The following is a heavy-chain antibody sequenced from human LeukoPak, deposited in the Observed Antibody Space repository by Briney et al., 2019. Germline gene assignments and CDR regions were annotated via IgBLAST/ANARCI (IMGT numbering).Heavy chain of an antibody. CDR2: ICYSGST. D-gene: IGHD5-12*01. CDR3: ARDGGYSGYNLGYYYMDA. J-gene: IGHJ6*03. CDR1: GVSISSCSYY. V-gene: IGHV4-39*07. Sequence: ETLTLTCTVSGVSISSCSYYWGWIRPPPGKGLEWIVSICYSGSTYYNPSLKSRVTISVDTSKTQFSLKLSSVTAADTAVYYCARDGGYSGYNLGYYYMDAGGKGTTVTVSS.